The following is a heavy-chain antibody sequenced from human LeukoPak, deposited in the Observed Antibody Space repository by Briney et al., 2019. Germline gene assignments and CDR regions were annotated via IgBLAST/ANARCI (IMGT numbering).Heavy chain of an antibody. J-gene: IGHJ4*02. CDR1: GFTFSSYG. CDR3: AKDRGYSYGYFDY. CDR2: ISYDGSNE. D-gene: IGHD5-18*01. Sequence: PGRSLRLSCAASGFTFSSYGMHWVRQAPGKGLEWVAVISYDGSNEYYADSVKGRFTISRDNSKNTLYLQMNSLRAEDTAVYYCAKDRGYSYGYFDYWGQGTLVTVSS. V-gene: IGHV3-30*18.